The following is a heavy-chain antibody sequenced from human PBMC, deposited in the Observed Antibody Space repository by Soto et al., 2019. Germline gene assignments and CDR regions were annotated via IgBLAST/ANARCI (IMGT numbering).Heavy chain of an antibody. CDR2: IWYDGSNK. J-gene: IGHJ6*02. CDR3: AGSNIMMVVAGVGIDV. Sequence: PGGSLRLSCEASGFTLSSHGIHGVGQVQGKGLEWVAVIWYDGSNKYYADSVKGRFTISRDNSKNTLYLQMNSLRAEDTAVYYCAGSNIMMVVAGVGIDVWGQGTTVTVSS. D-gene: IGHD3-22*01. V-gene: IGHV3-33*01. CDR1: GFTLSSHG.